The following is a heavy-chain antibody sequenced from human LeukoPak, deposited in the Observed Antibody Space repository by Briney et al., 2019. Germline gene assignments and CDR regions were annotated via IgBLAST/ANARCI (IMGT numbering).Heavy chain of an antibody. CDR2: IKQDGSEK. Sequence: GGSLRLSCAASGSTFSSYWMSWVRQAPGKGLEWVANIKQDGSEKYYVDSVKGRFTISRDNAKNSLYLQMNSLRAEDTAVYYCARETRFLEWLPPPFDPWGQGTLVTVSS. V-gene: IGHV3-7*01. CDR3: ARETRFLEWLPPPFDP. D-gene: IGHD3-3*01. CDR1: GSTFSSYW. J-gene: IGHJ5*02.